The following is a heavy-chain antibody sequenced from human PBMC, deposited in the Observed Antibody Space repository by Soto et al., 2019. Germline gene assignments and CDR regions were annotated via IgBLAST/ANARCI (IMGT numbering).Heavy chain of an antibody. V-gene: IGHV1-69*06. J-gene: IGHJ4*02. D-gene: IGHD3-22*01. CDR3: ARDHDSGIVVVPGSFDY. CDR2: IIPIFGTA. CDR1: GGTFSSYA. Sequence: GASVKVSYKASGGTFSSYAISWVRQAPGQGLEWMGGIIPIFGTANYAQKFQGRVTVTADKSTSTAYMELSSLRSEDTAVYYCARDHDSGIVVVPGSFDYWGQGTLVTVSS.